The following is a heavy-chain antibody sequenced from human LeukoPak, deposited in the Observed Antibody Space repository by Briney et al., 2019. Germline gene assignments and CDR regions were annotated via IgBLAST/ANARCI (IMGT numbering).Heavy chain of an antibody. V-gene: IGHV3-7*01. CDR3: ARGLAAPDH. Sequence: GESLRLSCVGSGFTFSRYWMNWVRQAPGKGLEWVANINQDGRAKYYVDSVKGRFTISRDNAKNSLSLQMNTLRGEDTALYYCARGLAAPDHWGQGTLVTVSS. CDR1: GFTFSRYW. J-gene: IGHJ4*02. D-gene: IGHD3-9*01. CDR2: INQDGRAK.